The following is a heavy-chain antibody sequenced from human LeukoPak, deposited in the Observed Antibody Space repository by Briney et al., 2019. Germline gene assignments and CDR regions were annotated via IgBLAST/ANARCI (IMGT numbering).Heavy chain of an antibody. Sequence: ASVKVSCKASGYTFTSYDINWVRQATGQGLEWMGWMNPNSGNTGYAQKFQGRVTITRNTSISTAYMELRSLRSEDTAVYYWARGSNDFWSGYPGGYYYYYYMDVWGKGTTVTVSS. D-gene: IGHD3-3*01. CDR3: ARGSNDFWSGYPGGYYYYYYMDV. V-gene: IGHV1-8*03. J-gene: IGHJ6*03. CDR1: GYTFTSYD. CDR2: MNPNSGNT.